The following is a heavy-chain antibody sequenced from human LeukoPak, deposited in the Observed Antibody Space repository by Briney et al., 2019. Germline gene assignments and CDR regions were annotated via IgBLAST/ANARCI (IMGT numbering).Heavy chain of an antibody. CDR2: IIPIFGTA. V-gene: IGHV1-69*13. CDR3: AREYHYDSSGFPGY. Sequence: SVKVSCKASGGTFSSYAISWVRQAPGQGLEWMGGIIPIFGTANYAQKFQGRVTITADESTSTAYMELSSLRSEDTAVYYCAREYHYDSSGFPGYWGQGTLVTVSS. J-gene: IGHJ4*02. D-gene: IGHD3-22*01. CDR1: GGTFSSYA.